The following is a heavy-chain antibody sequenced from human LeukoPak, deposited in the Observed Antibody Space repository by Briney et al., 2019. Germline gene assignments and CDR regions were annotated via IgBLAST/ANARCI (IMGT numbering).Heavy chain of an antibody. CDR3: ARDNSVRDEAWWFNP. J-gene: IGHJ5*02. CDR1: GGTFSSYA. D-gene: IGHD5-24*01. CDR2: IIPIFGTA. V-gene: IGHV1-69*05. Sequence: SVKVSCKASGGTFSSYAISWVRQAPGQGLEWMGGIIPIFGTANYAQKFQDRLTLTRDMSTSTDYLELSSLRSEDTAVYYCARDNSVRDEAWWFNPWGQGTLVTVSS.